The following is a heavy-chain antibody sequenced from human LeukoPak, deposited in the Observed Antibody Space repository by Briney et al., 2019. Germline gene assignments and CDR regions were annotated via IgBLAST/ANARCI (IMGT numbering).Heavy chain of an antibody. CDR1: GGSISITSYY. CDR2: MYSSGST. D-gene: IGHD2-2*01. Sequence: SETLSLTCTVSGGSISITSYYWGWIRQPPGTGLEWIGSMYSSGSTYYSPSLKSRVTISVDTSKNQFSLKLSSVTAADTAVYYCARGPPDCSSTSCYAFDAFDIWGQGTMVTVSS. V-gene: IGHV4-39*07. J-gene: IGHJ3*02. CDR3: ARGPPDCSSTSCYAFDAFDI.